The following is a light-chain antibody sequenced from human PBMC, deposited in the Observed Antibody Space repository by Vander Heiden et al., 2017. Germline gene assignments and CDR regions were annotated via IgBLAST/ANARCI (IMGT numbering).Light chain of an antibody. CDR1: QSFVSSDRDNN. CDR2: KVS. V-gene: IGKV2-30*01. Sequence: ALITQSPPFMPDTLGQLASISCSSLQSFVSSDRDNNLQWFQQRPGQSPRHLIYKVSIRDSGVVDRFSASGSGTDFTLKISRVEAEDVGVYYCRQGKHWPHTFGQGTKMEIK. CDR3: RQGKHWPHT. J-gene: IGKJ2*01.